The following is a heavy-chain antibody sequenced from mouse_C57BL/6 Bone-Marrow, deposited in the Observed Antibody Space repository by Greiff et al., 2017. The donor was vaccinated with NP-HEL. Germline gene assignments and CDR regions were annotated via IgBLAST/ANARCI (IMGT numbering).Heavy chain of an antibody. Sequence: QVQLQQSGAELVRPGTSVKMSCKASGYTFTNYWIGWAKQRPGHGLEWIGDIYPGGGYTNYNEKFKSKATLTADKSSSTAYMQFSSLTSEDSAIYYCARRRLRRGYFDVWGTGTTVTVSS. CDR2: IYPGGGYT. J-gene: IGHJ1*03. D-gene: IGHD2-4*01. V-gene: IGHV1-63*01. CDR1: GYTFTNYW. CDR3: ARRRLRRGYFDV.